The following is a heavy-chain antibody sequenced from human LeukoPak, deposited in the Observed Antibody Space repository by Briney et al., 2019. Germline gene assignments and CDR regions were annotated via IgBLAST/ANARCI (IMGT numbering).Heavy chain of an antibody. D-gene: IGHD3-3*01. CDR3: ARDQVDDFYGMDV. Sequence: PSETLSLTCTVSGGSISSYYWSWIRQPPGKGLEWIGYIHYSGSTNYNPSLKSRVTISVDTSKNQFSLKLSSVTAADTAVYYCARDQVDDFYGMDVWGQGTTVTVSS. CDR1: GGSISSYY. V-gene: IGHV4-59*01. CDR2: IHYSGST. J-gene: IGHJ6*02.